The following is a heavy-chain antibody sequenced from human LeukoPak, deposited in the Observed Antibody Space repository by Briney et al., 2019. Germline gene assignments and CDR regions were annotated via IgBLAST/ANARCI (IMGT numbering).Heavy chain of an antibody. D-gene: IGHD6-19*01. CDR1: GFPFSSYW. CDR3: ARSSSGWYDH. J-gene: IGHJ5*02. V-gene: IGHV3-33*08. CDR2: IWYDGSNK. Sequence: GGSLRLSCVASGFPFSSYWMTWVRQAPGKGLEWVAVIWYDGSNKYYADSVKGRFTISRDNSKNTLYLQMNSLRAEDTAVYYCARSSSGWYDHWGQGTLVTVSS.